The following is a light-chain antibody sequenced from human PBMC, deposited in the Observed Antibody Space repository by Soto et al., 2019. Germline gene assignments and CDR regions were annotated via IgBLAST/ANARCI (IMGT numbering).Light chain of an antibody. CDR2: EGS. V-gene: IGLV2-23*01. J-gene: IGLJ2*01. CDR3: CSYAENNILL. CDR1: SSDGGTYNL. Sequence: QSALTQPASVSGSPGQSITISCTGTSSDGGTYNLVSGYQHHPGKAPKLMIYEGSRRPSGVSNRFSGSKSANTASLTIYGLQAEDEANSHCCSYAENNILLCGGGTKLTVL.